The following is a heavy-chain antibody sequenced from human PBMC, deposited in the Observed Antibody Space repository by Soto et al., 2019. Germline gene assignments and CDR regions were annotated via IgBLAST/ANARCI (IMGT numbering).Heavy chain of an antibody. CDR3: AKVNPIAVAGYWYFDL. D-gene: IGHD6-19*01. J-gene: IGHJ2*01. V-gene: IGHV3-23*01. CDR1: GFAFNTYA. Sequence: EVQLLESGGGLVQPGGSLRLSCGASGFAFNTYAMSWVRQAPGKGLEWVSAISDRGGSTYYADSVKGRFTISRDNSKNPLFLQMSSLRAEDTAVYYCAKVNPIAVAGYWYFDLWGRGTLVTVSS. CDR2: ISDRGGST.